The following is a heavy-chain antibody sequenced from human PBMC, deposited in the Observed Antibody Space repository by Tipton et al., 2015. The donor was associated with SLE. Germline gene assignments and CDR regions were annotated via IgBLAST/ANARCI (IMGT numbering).Heavy chain of an antibody. Sequence: GSLRLSCAASGFTFSSYEMNWVRQAPGKGLEWVSYISSSGSTIYYADSVKSRFTISRDNAKNSLYLQMNSLRAEDTAVYYCAREDYGGSFDYWGQGTLVTFSS. J-gene: IGHJ4*02. CDR1: GFTFSSYE. D-gene: IGHD4-23*01. CDR2: ISSSGSTI. V-gene: IGHV3-48*03. CDR3: AREDYGGSFDY.